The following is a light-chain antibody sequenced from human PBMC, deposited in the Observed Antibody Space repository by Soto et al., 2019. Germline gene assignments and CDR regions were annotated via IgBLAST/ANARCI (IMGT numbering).Light chain of an antibody. CDR3: QVWDSSSDV. CDR2: DDS. Sequence: SSELTQPPSVSVAPGQTARITCGGNNIGSKSVHWYQQKPGQAPVLVVYDDSDRPSGITERFSGSNSGNTATLTISRVEAGDEADYYCQVWDSSSDVFGTGTKVTVL. CDR1: NIGSKS. V-gene: IGLV3-21*02. J-gene: IGLJ1*01.